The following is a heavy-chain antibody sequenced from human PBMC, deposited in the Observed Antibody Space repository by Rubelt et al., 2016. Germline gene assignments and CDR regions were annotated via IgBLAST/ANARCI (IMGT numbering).Heavy chain of an antibody. Sequence: QVQLVQSGAEVKKPGSSVKVSCKASGGTFSSYAISWVRQAPGQGLEWMGGLIPIFGTANYAQKFQGRVEITADESTGTAYMELSSLRSEDTAVYYCATGGDFGVVIPNWFDPWGQGTLVTVSS. V-gene: IGHV1-69*01. CDR2: LIPIFGTA. CDR3: ATGGDFGVVIPNWFDP. CDR1: GGTFSSYA. J-gene: IGHJ5*02. D-gene: IGHD3-3*01.